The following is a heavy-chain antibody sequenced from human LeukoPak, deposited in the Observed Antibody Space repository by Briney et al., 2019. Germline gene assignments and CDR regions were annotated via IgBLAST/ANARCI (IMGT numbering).Heavy chain of an antibody. J-gene: IGHJ4*02. Sequence: PGGSLRLSCAAFGFRFSGHYMSWIRQAPGKGLEWVSYISSTITTTYYADSVKGRFTISRDNAKSSLYLQMSSLRAEDTAVYYCARGDCSATGCYYFDYWGQGTLVTVSS. V-gene: IGHV3-11*04. CDR1: GFRFSGHY. CDR3: ARGDCSATGCYYFDY. D-gene: IGHD2-2*01. CDR2: ISSTITTT.